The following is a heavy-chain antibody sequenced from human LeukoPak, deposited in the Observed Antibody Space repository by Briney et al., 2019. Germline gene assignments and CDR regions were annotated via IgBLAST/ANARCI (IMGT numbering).Heavy chain of an antibody. V-gene: IGHV3-7*01. J-gene: IGHJ4*02. Sequence: GGSLRLSCAASGFTFSSYSMNWVRQTPGKGLEWVANIKQDGSEKYYVDSVKGRFTISRDNAKNSLYLQMNSLRDEDTAVYYCARSSGWIIDFWGQGTLVTVSS. D-gene: IGHD6-19*01. CDR1: GFTFSSYS. CDR3: ARSSGWIIDF. CDR2: IKQDGSEK.